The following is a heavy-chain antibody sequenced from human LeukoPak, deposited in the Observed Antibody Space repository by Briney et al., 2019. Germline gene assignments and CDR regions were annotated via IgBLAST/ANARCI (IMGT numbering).Heavy chain of an antibody. Sequence: GGSLRLSCAASGLTVSSNYMTWVRQAPGKGLEWVSVINSGDSTHYADSVKGRFTISRDNSKNTLYLQMNSLRAEDTAVYYCARVGQQLTRGGVDYWGQGTLVTVSS. CDR3: ARVGQQLTRGGVDY. D-gene: IGHD6-13*01. CDR2: INSGDST. J-gene: IGHJ4*02. CDR1: GLTVSSNY. V-gene: IGHV3-66*01.